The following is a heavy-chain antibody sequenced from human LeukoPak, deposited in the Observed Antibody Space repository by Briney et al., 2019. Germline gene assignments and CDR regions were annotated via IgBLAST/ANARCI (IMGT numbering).Heavy chain of an antibody. D-gene: IGHD2-2*01. CDR1: GGSFSGYY. V-gene: IGHV4-34*01. CDR2: INHRGST. CDR3: ARRGVVPAARRQFDY. J-gene: IGHJ4*02. Sequence: PSETLSLTCQVYGGSFSGYYWSWIRQPPGKGLEWIGEINHRGSTNYNPSLKSRVTISVDTSKNQFSLKLSSVTAADTAVYYCARRGVVPAARRQFDYWGQGTLVTVSS.